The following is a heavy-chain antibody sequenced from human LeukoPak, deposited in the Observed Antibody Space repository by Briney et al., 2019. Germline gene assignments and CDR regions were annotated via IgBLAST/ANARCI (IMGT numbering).Heavy chain of an antibody. CDR2: IYSGGST. J-gene: IGHJ4*02. D-gene: IGHD3-22*01. Sequence: PGGSLRLSCAASGFTFSSNYMSWVRQAPGKGLEWVSVIYSGGSTYYADSVKGRFTISRDNSKNTLYLQMNSLRAEDTAVYYCARGGYYDSSGYYNPPFDYWGQGTLVTVSS. V-gene: IGHV3-53*01. CDR1: GFTFSSNY. CDR3: ARGGYYDSSGYYNPPFDY.